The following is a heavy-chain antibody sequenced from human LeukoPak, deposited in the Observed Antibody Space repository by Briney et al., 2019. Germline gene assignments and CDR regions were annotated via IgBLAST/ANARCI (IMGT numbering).Heavy chain of an antibody. CDR1: GFTFSSYG. V-gene: IGHV3-33*01. J-gene: IGHJ6*02. CDR2: IWYDGSNK. CDR3: ARVRHSSGWNYYGMDV. Sequence: GGSLRLSCAASGFTFSSYGTHWVRQAPGKGLEWVAVIWYDGSNKYYADSVKGRFTISRDNSKNTLYLQMNSLRAEDTAVYYCARVRHSSGWNYYGMDVWGQGTTVTVSS. D-gene: IGHD6-19*01.